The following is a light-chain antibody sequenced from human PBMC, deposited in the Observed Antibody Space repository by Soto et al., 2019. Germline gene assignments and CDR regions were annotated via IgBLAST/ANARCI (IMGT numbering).Light chain of an antibody. Sequence: QSALTQPASVSGSPGQSITISCTGSSSDVGAYNYVSWYQLHPGNPPKLLIYEVTKRASGVSNRFSASKSGNPACLNGPRLQTEEEADYYCSSYTASNTVVFGGWTKVTVL. V-gene: IGLV2-14*01. CDR3: SSYTASNTVV. J-gene: IGLJ3*02. CDR2: EVT. CDR1: SSDVGAYNY.